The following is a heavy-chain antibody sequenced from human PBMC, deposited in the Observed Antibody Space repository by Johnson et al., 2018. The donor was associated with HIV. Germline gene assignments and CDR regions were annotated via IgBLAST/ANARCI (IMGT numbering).Heavy chain of an antibody. Sequence: VQLVESGGGLIQPGGSLRLSCAASGFTFSSYDMHWVRQATGKGLEWVSAIGTAGDTYYPGPVKGRFTISSDNAKNSLYLQMNSLRAEDTAVYFCARDRPYYYDSSGLAPHDAFDIWGQGTMITVSS. CDR3: ARDRPYYYDSSGLAPHDAFDI. V-gene: IGHV3-13*01. CDR2: IGTAGDT. CDR1: GFTFSSYD. J-gene: IGHJ3*02. D-gene: IGHD3-22*01.